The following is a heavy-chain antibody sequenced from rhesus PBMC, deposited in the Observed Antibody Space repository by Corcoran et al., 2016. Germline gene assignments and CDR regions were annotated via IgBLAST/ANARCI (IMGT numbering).Heavy chain of an antibody. CDR1: GGSLRSPY. CDR2: IYGITGNT. V-gene: IGHV4-147*01. D-gene: IGHD2-39*02. J-gene: IGHJ4*01. CDR3: VREPCIGGLCWYYDY. Sequence: QVQLQESGPGLVKPSETLSLTCAVSGGSLRSPYWTCLRPSPGKGLEWIGRIYGITGNTFYNPSLMSRVTISTDTSKNQFSLKLSSVTAADTAVYFCVREPCIGGLCWYYDYWGQGVLVSVSS.